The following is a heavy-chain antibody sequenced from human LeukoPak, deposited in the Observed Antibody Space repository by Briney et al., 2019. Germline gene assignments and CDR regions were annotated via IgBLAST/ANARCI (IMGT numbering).Heavy chain of an antibody. D-gene: IGHD1-14*01. CDR2: IWYDGSNK. Sequence: GGSLRLSCAASGFTFSSYGMHWVRQAPGKGLEWVAVIWYDGSNKYYADSVKGRFTISRDNAKNTLYLQMNSLRAEDTAIYYCGRVVTTSEDWGQGILVTVST. V-gene: IGHV3-33*01. J-gene: IGHJ4*02. CDR1: GFTFSSYG. CDR3: GRVVTTSED.